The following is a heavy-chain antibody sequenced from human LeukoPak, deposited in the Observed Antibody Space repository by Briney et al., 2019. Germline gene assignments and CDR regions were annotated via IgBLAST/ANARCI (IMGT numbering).Heavy chain of an antibody. CDR1: GCTFSSYV. D-gene: IGHD2-8*01. CDR2: VSDSGGST. V-gene: IGHV3-23*01. J-gene: IGHJ4*02. Sequence: GGSLRLSCAASGCTFSSYVMHWVRQAPGKGLEWVSAVSDSGGSTFYADSVKGRFTISRDNSKNTLYLQMNSLRAEDTAVYYCVKKGLGYCSNGVCHFDYWGQGTLVTVSS. CDR3: VKKGLGYCSNGVCHFDY.